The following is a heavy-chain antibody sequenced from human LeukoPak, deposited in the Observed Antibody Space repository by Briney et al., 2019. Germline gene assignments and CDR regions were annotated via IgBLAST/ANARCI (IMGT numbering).Heavy chain of an antibody. V-gene: IGHV4-30-2*01. J-gene: IGHJ4*02. CDR1: GGSISSGGYY. D-gene: IGHD2-2*01. CDR2: IYHSGST. CDR3: ARRLGYCSSTSCPDFDY. Sequence: SQTLSLTCTVSGGSISSGGYYWSWIRQPPGKGLEWIGYIYHSGSTYYNPSLKSRVTISVDRSKNQFSLKLSSVTAADTAVYYCARRLGYCSSTSCPDFDYWGQGTLVTVSS.